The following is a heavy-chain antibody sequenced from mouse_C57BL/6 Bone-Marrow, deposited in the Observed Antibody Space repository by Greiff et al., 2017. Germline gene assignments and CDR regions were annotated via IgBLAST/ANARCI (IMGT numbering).Heavy chain of an antibody. D-gene: IGHD1-1*01. V-gene: IGHV1-82*01. CDR1: GYAFSSSW. J-gene: IGHJ2*01. Sequence: QVQLKQSGPELVKPGASVKISCKASGYAFSSSWMNWVKQRPGKGLEWIGRIYPGDGDTNYNGKFKGKATLTADKSSSTAYMQLSSLTSEDSAVYFCAIYYGSSYGDYWGQGTTLTVSS. CDR2: IYPGDGDT. CDR3: AIYYGSSYGDY.